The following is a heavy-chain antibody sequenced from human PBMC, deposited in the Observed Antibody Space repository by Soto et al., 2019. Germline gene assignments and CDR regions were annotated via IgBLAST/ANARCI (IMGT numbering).Heavy chain of an antibody. Sequence: QLQLQESGPGLVKPSETLSLTCTVSGGSISSSSYYWGWIRQPPGKGLEWIGSIYYSGSTYYNPSLKSRVTISVDTSKNQFSLKLSSVTAADTAVYYCARLDYGDYIDYWGQGTLVTVSS. J-gene: IGHJ4*02. CDR1: GGSISSSSYY. CDR3: ARLDYGDYIDY. D-gene: IGHD4-17*01. CDR2: IYYSGST. V-gene: IGHV4-39*01.